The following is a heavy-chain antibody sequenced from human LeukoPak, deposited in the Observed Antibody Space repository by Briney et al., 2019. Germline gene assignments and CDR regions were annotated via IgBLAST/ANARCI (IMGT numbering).Heavy chain of an antibody. CDR2: ISGSSSYI. CDR1: GFTFSSYS. Sequence: GGSLRLSCAASGFTFSSYSMNWVRQAPGKGLEWFSSISGSSSYIYYADSVKGRFTISRDNAKNTLYLQMNSLRAEDTAVYYCARDHGSYYGSGYYYYMDVWGKGTTVTVSS. V-gene: IGHV3-21*01. CDR3: ARDHGSYYGSGYYYYMDV. D-gene: IGHD3-10*01. J-gene: IGHJ6*03.